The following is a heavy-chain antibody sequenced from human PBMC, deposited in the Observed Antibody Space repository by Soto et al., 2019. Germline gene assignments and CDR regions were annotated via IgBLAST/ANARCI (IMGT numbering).Heavy chain of an antibody. D-gene: IGHD1-7*01. CDR1: GYTFTSYD. V-gene: IGHV1-18*01. CDR3: ARDFAGTQHDYFDY. Sequence: ASVKVSCKASGYTFTSYDISWVRQAPGQGLEWMGWISAYNGNTNYTQKVQGRVTMTTDTSTSTAYMELRSLRSDDTAVYYCARDFAGTQHDYFDYWGQGTLVTVST. J-gene: IGHJ4*02. CDR2: ISAYNGNT.